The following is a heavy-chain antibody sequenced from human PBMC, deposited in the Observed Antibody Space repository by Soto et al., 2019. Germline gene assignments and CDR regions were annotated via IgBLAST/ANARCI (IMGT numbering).Heavy chain of an antibody. V-gene: IGHV3-23*01. CDR3: AKGSSSSRPYYFDY. CDR1: GFTFSGFA. Sequence: EVQLLESGGGLAQPGGSLRLSCAASGFTFSGFAMSWVRQAPGKGLEWVSAITGSGGSTYHADSVKGRFTISIDNSKTTLYLEMNSLRADDTAVYYCAKGSSSSRPYYFDYWGQGTLATVSS. CDR2: ITGSGGST. D-gene: IGHD6-6*01. J-gene: IGHJ4*02.